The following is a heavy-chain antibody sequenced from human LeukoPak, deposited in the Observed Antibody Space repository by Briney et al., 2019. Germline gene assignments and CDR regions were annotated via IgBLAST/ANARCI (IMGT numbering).Heavy chain of an antibody. CDR3: ARGRRGGWLQLYYFDY. CDR1: GGTFTSYD. V-gene: IGHV1-8*01. D-gene: IGHD5-24*01. CDR2: MNPNSGNT. J-gene: IGHJ4*02. Sequence: ASVKVSCKTSGGTFTSYDINWVRQATGQGLEWMGWMNPNSGNTGYAQKFQGRVAMTRNTSISTAYMELSSLRSEDTAVYYCARGRRGGWLQLYYFDYWGQGTLVTVSS.